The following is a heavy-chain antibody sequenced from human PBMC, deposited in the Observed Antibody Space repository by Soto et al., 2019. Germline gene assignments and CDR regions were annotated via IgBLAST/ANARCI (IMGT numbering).Heavy chain of an antibody. V-gene: IGHV4-31*03. CDR3: ARVFGFGGMDV. J-gene: IGHJ6*02. CDR1: GGSISSGGYY. Sequence: PSETLSLTCTVSGGSISSGGYYWSWIRQHPGKGLEWIGYIFYSGTTYYNPSLKSRVTISVDTSKNQFSLKLSSVTAADTAVYYCARVFGFGGMDVWGQGTTVTVSS. CDR2: IFYSGTT. D-gene: IGHD3-10*01.